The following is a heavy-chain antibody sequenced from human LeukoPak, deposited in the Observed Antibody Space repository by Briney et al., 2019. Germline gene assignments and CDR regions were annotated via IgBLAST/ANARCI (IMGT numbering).Heavy chain of an antibody. CDR2: ISAYNGNA. Sequence: ASVKVSGKASGYTFTSYGISWVRQAPGQGLEWMGWISAYNGNANYAQKLQGRVTMTTDTSTSTAYMELRSLRSDDTAVYYCARLGTFESSYDFWSGYLPDYYYGMDVWGQGTTVTVSS. J-gene: IGHJ6*02. CDR1: GYTFTSYG. V-gene: IGHV1-18*01. D-gene: IGHD3-3*01. CDR3: ARLGTFESSYDFWSGYLPDYYYGMDV.